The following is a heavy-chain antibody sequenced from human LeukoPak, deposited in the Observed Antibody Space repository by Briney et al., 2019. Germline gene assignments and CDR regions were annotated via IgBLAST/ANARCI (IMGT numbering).Heavy chain of an antibody. CDR1: GFTFSSYG. CDR2: IWYDGTNK. Sequence: GRSLRLSCAAAGFTFSSYGMHWVRQAPGKGLEGVAVIWYDGTNKYYEDSVKGRFTISRDNSKNTLYLQMNSLRAEDTAVYYCSRDLYSSSSGPHYWGQGTLVTVSS. D-gene: IGHD6-6*01. V-gene: IGHV3-33*01. J-gene: IGHJ4*02. CDR3: SRDLYSSSSGPHY.